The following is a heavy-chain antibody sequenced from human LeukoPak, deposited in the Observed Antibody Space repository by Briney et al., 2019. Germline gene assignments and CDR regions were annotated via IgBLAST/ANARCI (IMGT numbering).Heavy chain of an antibody. J-gene: IGHJ4*02. D-gene: IGHD3-22*01. V-gene: IGHV3-21*01. Sequence: PGGSLRLSCAASGFTFSSYSMNWVRQAPGKGLECVSSISSSSSYIYYADSVKGRFTISRDNAKNSLYLQMNSLRAEGTAVYYCARASYDSSGYSSYWGQGTLVTVSS. CDR3: ARASYDSSGYSSY. CDR2: ISSSSSYI. CDR1: GFTFSSYS.